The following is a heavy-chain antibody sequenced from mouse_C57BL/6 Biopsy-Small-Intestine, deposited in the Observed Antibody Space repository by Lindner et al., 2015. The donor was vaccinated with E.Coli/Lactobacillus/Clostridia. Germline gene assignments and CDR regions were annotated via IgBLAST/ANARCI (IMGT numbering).Heavy chain of an antibody. CDR1: GYTFSHYD. CDR3: ARHTMTTANYGMDV. D-gene: IGHD1-2*01. Sequence: SVKVSCKASGYTFSHYDLNWVRQAPGQGLEWMGWINPYSGHTDFAPEFQGRVTLTRDTSTNTAYMDLRNLRSDDTAVYYCARHTMTTANYGMDVWGQGTTVTVSS. J-gene: IGHJ1*01. CDR2: INPYSGHT. V-gene: IGHV1-20*01.